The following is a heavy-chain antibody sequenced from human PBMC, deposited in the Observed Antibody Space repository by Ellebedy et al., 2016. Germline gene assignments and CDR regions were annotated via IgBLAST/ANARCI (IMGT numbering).Heavy chain of an antibody. D-gene: IGHD5-18*01. Sequence: SETLSLTCTVSGGSISSSSYYWGWIRQPPGKGLEWIGTIYYNGSTYYYPSLKCRVTISADTSKNQFSLKLSSVTAADTAVYYCARGYSYGYCFDYWGQGTLVTVSS. CDR1: GGSISSSSYY. J-gene: IGHJ4*02. CDR2: IYYNGST. V-gene: IGHV4-39*01. CDR3: ARGYSYGYCFDY.